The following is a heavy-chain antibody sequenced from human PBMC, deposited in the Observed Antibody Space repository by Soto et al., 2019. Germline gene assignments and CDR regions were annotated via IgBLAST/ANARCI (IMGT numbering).Heavy chain of an antibody. V-gene: IGHV4-4*02. Sequence: TLSLTCAVSGGSISSSNWWSWVRQPPGKGLEWIGEIYHSGSTNYNPSLKSRVTISVDKSKNQFSLKLSSVTAADTAVYYCAGSTGYYDSSGYPNWFDPWGQGTLVTVSS. CDR1: GGSISSSNW. CDR2: IYHSGST. J-gene: IGHJ5*02. D-gene: IGHD3-22*01. CDR3: AGSTGYYDSSGYPNWFDP.